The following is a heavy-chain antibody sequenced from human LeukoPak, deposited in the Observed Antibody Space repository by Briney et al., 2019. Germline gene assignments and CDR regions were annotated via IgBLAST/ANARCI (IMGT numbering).Heavy chain of an antibody. V-gene: IGHV4-34*01. J-gene: IGHJ4*02. CDR1: GGSFSGYY. CDR3: ARRGSSWSPFYGY. Sequence: SETLSLTCAVYGGSFSGYYWSWIRQPPGKGLEWIGEINHSGSTNYNPSLKSRVTISVDTSKNQFSLKLSSVTAADTAVYYCARRGSSWSPFYGYWGQGTLVTVSS. CDR2: INHSGST. D-gene: IGHD6-13*01.